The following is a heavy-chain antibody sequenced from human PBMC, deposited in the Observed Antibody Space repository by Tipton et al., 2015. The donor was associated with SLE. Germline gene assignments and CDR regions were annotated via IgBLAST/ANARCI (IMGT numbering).Heavy chain of an antibody. Sequence: SLRLSCSASGFTFSSHAMYWVRQAPGKGLEYVSAISSDGGTTYYADSVKGRFTISRDNSKNTLYLQMHSLRAEDRAVYYCVKDKRQLVWWYFDLWGRGTLVTVSS. V-gene: IGHV3-64D*08. J-gene: IGHJ2*01. CDR3: VKDKRQLVWWYFDL. CDR1: GFTFSSHA. D-gene: IGHD6-13*01. CDR2: ISSDGGTT.